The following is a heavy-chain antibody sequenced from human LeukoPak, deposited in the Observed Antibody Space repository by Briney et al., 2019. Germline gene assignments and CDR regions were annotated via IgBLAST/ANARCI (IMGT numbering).Heavy chain of an antibody. V-gene: IGHV1-18*01. CDR3: ARESSNGWFDP. D-gene: IGHD2-8*01. J-gene: IGHJ5*02. CDR1: GYTFSRFG. CDR2: ISGYDGNT. Sequence: ASVSVSCKTSGYTFSRFGISWVRQAPGQGLEWMGWISGYDGNTNYPQRLQGRVTIATDTSTSTAYMELRNLRPDDTAVYYCARESSNGWFDPWGQGTLVTVSS.